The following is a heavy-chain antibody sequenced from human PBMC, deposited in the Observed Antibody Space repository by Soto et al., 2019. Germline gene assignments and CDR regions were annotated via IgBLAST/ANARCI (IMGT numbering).Heavy chain of an antibody. Sequence: GASVKVSCKASGGTFSSYTISWVRQAPGQGLEWMGRIIPILGIANYAQKFQGRVTITADKSISTAYLQWSSLKASDTAMYYCARRDQVGYYFYGMDVWGQGTTVTVSS. CDR1: GGTFSSYT. J-gene: IGHJ6*02. CDR3: ARRDQVGYYFYGMDV. CDR2: IIPILGIA. D-gene: IGHD2-15*01. V-gene: IGHV1-69*02.